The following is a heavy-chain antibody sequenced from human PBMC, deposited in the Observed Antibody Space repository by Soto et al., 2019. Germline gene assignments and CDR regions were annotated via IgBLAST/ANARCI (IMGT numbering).Heavy chain of an antibody. Sequence: HVQLQESGPGLVRPSGPVSLTCAVSGLSISSDNWWSWVRQPPGKGLEWVGEIPHSGSTNYNPSLKSRVTMSVVPSKDLFSLTLNSVTAADTDFYYCARDQGSHPGDWGQGTLVSVSS. J-gene: IGHJ4*02. V-gene: IGHV4-4*02. D-gene: IGHD6-13*01. CDR1: GLSISSDNW. CDR3: ARDQGSHPGD. CDR2: IPHSGST.